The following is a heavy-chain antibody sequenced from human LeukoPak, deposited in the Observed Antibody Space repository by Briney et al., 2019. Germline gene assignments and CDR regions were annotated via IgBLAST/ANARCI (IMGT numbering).Heavy chain of an antibody. Sequence: GGSLRLSCAASGFTFSSYAMSWVRQAPGKGLEWVSAISGSGGSTYYADSVKGRFTISRDNSKNTLYLQMNSLRAEDTAVYYCAKAVDFYDSSGYYYVRVGAFDIWGQGTMVTVSS. D-gene: IGHD3-22*01. CDR2: ISGSGGST. CDR1: GFTFSSYA. J-gene: IGHJ3*02. CDR3: AKAVDFYDSSGYYYVRVGAFDI. V-gene: IGHV3-23*01.